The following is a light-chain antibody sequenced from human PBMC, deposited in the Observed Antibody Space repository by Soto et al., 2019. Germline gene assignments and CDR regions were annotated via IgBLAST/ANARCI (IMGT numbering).Light chain of an antibody. CDR3: QQYNSNSPFT. CDR1: QSISSW. CDR2: DAS. Sequence: IQSSQSPSPLSASVGDRVTVTCRSSQSISSWLAWYQQKPGKAAKLLIYDASSRESGVPSRFSGSRSGTEFTLSISSLQPDDFSADYCQQYNSNSPFTFGPGTKVDIK. V-gene: IGKV1-5*01. J-gene: IGKJ3*01.